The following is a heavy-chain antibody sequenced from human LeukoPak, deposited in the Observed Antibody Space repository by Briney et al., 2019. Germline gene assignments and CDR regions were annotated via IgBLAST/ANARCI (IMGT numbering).Heavy chain of an antibody. J-gene: IGHJ4*02. V-gene: IGHV1-69*05. D-gene: IGHD1-1*01. CDR3: ARAGTDADYFDY. CDR1: GGTFSSYA. Sequence: GASVKVSCKASGGTFSSYAISWVRQAPGQGPEWMGGIIPIFGTANYAQKFQGRVTITTDESTSTAYMELSSLRSEDTAVYYCARAGTDADYFDYWGQGTLVTVSS. CDR2: IIPIFGTA.